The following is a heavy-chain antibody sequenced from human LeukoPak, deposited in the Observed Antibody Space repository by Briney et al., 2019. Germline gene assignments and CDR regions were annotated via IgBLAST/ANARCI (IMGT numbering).Heavy chain of an antibody. V-gene: IGHV5-51*01. CDR1: GYSFTSYW. J-gene: IGHJ4*02. CDR2: IYPRDSDT. D-gene: IGHD3-10*01. Sequence: GESLKISCKGSGYSFTSYWIGWVRQMPGKGLEWMGIIYPRDSDTTYSPSFQGQVTISADKSINTVYLQWSSLKASDTAMYYCARQSRDGSKTRGYYFDYWGQGTLVTVSS. CDR3: ARQSRDGSKTRGYYFDY.